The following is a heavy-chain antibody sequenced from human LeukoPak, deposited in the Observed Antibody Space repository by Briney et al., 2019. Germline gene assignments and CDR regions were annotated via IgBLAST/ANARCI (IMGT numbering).Heavy chain of an antibody. J-gene: IGHJ4*02. D-gene: IGHD6-19*01. Sequence: SETLSLTCTVSGGSISSSSYYWGWIRRPPGKGLEWIGSIYYSGSTYYNPSLKSRVTISVDTSKNLFSLKLSSVTAADTAVYYCARARQWLEMRIDYWGQGTLVTVSS. CDR1: GGSISSSSYY. CDR2: IYYSGST. V-gene: IGHV4-39*01. CDR3: ARARQWLEMRIDY.